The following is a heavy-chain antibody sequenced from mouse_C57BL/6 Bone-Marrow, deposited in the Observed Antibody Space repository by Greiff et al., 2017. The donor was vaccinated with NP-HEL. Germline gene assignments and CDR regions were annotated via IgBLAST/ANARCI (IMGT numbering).Heavy chain of an antibody. J-gene: IGHJ2*01. V-gene: IGHV3-6*01. Sequence: EVKLQESGPGLVKPSQSLSLTCSVTGYSITSGYYWNWIRQFPGNKLEWMGYISYDGSNNYNPSLKNRISITRDTSKNQFCLKLNSVTTEDTATYYCARDGYYENFDYWGQGTTLTVSS. D-gene: IGHD2-3*01. CDR3: ARDGYYENFDY. CDR1: GYSITSGYY. CDR2: ISYDGSN.